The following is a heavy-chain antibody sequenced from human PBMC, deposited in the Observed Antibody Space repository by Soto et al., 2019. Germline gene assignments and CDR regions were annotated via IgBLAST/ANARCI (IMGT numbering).Heavy chain of an antibody. Sequence: GGSLSLSCAASGFPFSSYAMHWVRQAPGKGLEWVAVISYDGSNKYYADSVKGRFTISRDNSKNTLYLQMNSLRAEDTAVYYCARDLEYSSGTPDPGFYWGQGTLVTVSS. J-gene: IGHJ4*02. CDR3: ARDLEYSSGTPDPGFY. CDR1: GFPFSSYA. V-gene: IGHV3-30-3*01. D-gene: IGHD3-22*01. CDR2: ISYDGSNK.